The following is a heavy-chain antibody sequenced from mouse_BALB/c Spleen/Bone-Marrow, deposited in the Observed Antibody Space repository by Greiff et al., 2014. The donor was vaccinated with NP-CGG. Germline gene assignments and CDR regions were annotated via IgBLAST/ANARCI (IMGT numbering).Heavy chain of an antibody. CDR3: TRTYEYFDY. V-gene: IGHV1-69*02. D-gene: IGHD2-3*01. CDR2: IYPSDNYT. Sequence: VKLMESGAELVRPGASVKLSCKTSGYTFTSYWINWVKQRPEQGLEWIGNIYPSDNYTNYNQKFKDKATLTVDISSTTAYMQLSSPTSEDSAVYYCTRTYEYFDYWGQGTTLTVSS. CDR1: GYTFTSYW. J-gene: IGHJ2*01.